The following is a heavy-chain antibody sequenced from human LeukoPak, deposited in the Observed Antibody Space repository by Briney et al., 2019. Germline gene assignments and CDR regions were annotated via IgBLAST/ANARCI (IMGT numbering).Heavy chain of an antibody. V-gene: IGHV1-69*06. CDR2: IIPIFGTA. CDR1: GYTFTSYG. D-gene: IGHD2-2*02. Sequence: GASVKVSCKASGYTFTSYGISWVRQAPGQGLEWMGGIIPIFGTANYAQKFQGRVTITADKSTSTAYMELSSLRSEDTAVYYCARIVPAAIGYYYYYMDVWGKGTTVTVSS. J-gene: IGHJ6*03. CDR3: ARIVPAAIGYYYYYMDV.